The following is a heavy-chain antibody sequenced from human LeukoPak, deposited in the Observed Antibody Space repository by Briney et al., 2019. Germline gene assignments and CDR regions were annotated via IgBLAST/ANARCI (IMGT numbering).Heavy chain of an antibody. CDR2: ISGGGDST. J-gene: IGHJ4*02. V-gene: IGHV3-23*01. CDR3: ARGRWALTGTSPYLDQ. CDR1: GFTFSSYA. Sequence: GGSLRLSCAASGFTFSSYAMTWLRQPPGKGLEWVSSISGGGDSTFYADSVEGRFTISRDNSKNTVFLLMSSLRDADMAWYFCARGRWALTGTSPYLDQWGQGTLVTVSS. D-gene: IGHD6-19*01.